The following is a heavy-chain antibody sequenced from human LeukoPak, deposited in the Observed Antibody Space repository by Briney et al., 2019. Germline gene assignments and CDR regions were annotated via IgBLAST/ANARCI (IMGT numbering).Heavy chain of an antibody. CDR2: INHSGST. V-gene: IGHV4-34*01. Sequence: SETLSLTCAVYGVSFSGYYWTYIRQPPGKGLEWIGEINHSGSTNYNPSLKSRVTISVDTSKNQFSLKLSSVTAADTAVYYCARSHYYDSSGSHNNWFDPWGQGTLVTVSS. CDR3: ARSHYYDSSGSHNNWFDP. J-gene: IGHJ5*02. D-gene: IGHD3-22*01. CDR1: GVSFSGYY.